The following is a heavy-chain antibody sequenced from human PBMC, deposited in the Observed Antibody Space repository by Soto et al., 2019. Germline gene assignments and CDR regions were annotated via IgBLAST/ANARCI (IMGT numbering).Heavy chain of an antibody. CDR2: IDPSDSYT. CDR3: ASGYSYGSVGAAFDI. Sequence: PGESLKISGKGSGYSFTSYWISWVRQMPGKGLEWMGRIDPSDSYTNYSPSFQGHVTISADKSISTTYLQWSSLKASDTAMYYCASGYSYGSVGAAFDIWGQGTMVTVSS. CDR1: GYSFTSYW. D-gene: IGHD5-18*01. V-gene: IGHV5-10-1*01. J-gene: IGHJ3*02.